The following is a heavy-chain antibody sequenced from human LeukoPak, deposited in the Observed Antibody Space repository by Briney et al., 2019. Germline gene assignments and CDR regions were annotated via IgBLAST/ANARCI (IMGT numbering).Heavy chain of an antibody. J-gene: IGHJ4*02. Sequence: GGSLRLSCAASGFAVNDNYMGWVRQAPGKGLVWVSRINSDGSSADYADSVRGRFAISRDNAKNILYLQMNSLRAEDTAVYYCARVATGSYHFDYWGQGTLVTVSS. CDR2: INSDGSSA. V-gene: IGHV3-74*01. CDR1: GFAVNDNY. CDR3: ARVATGSYHFDY. D-gene: IGHD3-16*01.